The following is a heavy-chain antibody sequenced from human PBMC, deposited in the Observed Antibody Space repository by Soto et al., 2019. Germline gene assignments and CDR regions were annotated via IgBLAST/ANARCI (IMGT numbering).Heavy chain of an antibody. Sequence: QVQLVESGGGVVQPGRSLRLSCAASGFTFSSFGMYWVRQAPGKGLEWVAVIPYDGANKYYADSVKGRFTISRDNSKNTLYLQMNSLRVEDTAVFYCAKPTVPFGRAAVAGPFEHWGQGTLVTVSS. D-gene: IGHD6-19*01. CDR3: AKPTVPFGRAAVAGPFEH. CDR2: IPYDGANK. J-gene: IGHJ4*02. CDR1: GFTFSSFG. V-gene: IGHV3-30*18.